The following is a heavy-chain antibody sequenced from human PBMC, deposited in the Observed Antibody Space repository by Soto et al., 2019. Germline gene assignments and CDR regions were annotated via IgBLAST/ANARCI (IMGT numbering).Heavy chain of an antibody. CDR3: ARHKGSQRESSGGYVRYYSGMDV. Sequence: PGESLKISCKGSGYSFTSYWIGWVRQMPGKGLEWMGIIYPGDSDTRYSPSFQGQVTISADKSISTAYLQWSSLKASDTAMYYCARHKGSQRESSGGYVRYYSGMDVGGKGTTVTVPS. D-gene: IGHD6-19*01. CDR1: GYSFTSYW. CDR2: IYPGDSDT. V-gene: IGHV5-51*01. J-gene: IGHJ6*04.